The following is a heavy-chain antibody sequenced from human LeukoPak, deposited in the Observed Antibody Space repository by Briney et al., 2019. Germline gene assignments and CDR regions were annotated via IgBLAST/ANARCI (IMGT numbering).Heavy chain of an antibody. Sequence: ASVKVSCKASGGTFSSHAISWVRQAPGQGLEWMGGIIPIFGTANYAQKFQGRVTITADESTSTAYMELSSLRSEDTAVYYCAREGGCSSTSCYNWFDPWGQGTLVTVSS. CDR2: IIPIFGTA. CDR1: GGTFSSHA. D-gene: IGHD2-2*01. V-gene: IGHV1-69*13. CDR3: AREGGCSSTSCYNWFDP. J-gene: IGHJ5*02.